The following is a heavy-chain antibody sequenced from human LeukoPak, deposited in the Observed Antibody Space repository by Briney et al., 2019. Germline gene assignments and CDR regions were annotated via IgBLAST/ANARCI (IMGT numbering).Heavy chain of an antibody. D-gene: IGHD3-3*01. Sequence: PGGSLRLSCAASGFTFSSYAMSWVRQAPGKGLEWVSAISGGSADYADSVKGWFSISIDNSKNTLYLQMNSLRAEDTAVYYCAKDRSSRYDFWSGSFSHYYYYYMDVWGKGTTVTVSS. CDR3: AKDRSSRYDFWSGSFSHYYYYYMDV. J-gene: IGHJ6*03. V-gene: IGHV3-23*01. CDR2: ISGGSA. CDR1: GFTFSSYA.